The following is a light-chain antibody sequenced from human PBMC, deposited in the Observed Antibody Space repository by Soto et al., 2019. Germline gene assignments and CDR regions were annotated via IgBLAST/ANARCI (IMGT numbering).Light chain of an antibody. Sequence: IQLTQSPSSLSASVGDRVTITCRASQGISSNLAWYQQRPGNVPKLLIYAASTLQSGVPSRFSGSGSGTDFNLTISSLQPEDFENYYCQQLHSYPLTFGGGNRVEIK. V-gene: IGKV1-9*01. CDR3: QQLHSYPLT. CDR2: AAS. CDR1: QGISSN. J-gene: IGKJ4*01.